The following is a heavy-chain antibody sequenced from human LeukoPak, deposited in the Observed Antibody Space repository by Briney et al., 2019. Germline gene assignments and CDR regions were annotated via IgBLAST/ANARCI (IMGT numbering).Heavy chain of an antibody. Sequence: GGSLRLSCAASGFTFSSYGMHWVRQAPGKGLEWVAVISYDGSNKYYADSVKGRFTISRDDSKNTLYLQMNSLRAEDTAVYYCAKAHPSTNYDKPWRYAFDIWGQGTMVTVPS. CDR1: GFTFSSYG. V-gene: IGHV3-30*18. CDR3: AKAHPSTNYDKPWRYAFDI. J-gene: IGHJ3*02. D-gene: IGHD3-22*01. CDR2: ISYDGSNK.